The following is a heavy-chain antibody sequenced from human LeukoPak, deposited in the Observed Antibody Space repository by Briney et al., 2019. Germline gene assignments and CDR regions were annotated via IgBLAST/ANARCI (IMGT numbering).Heavy chain of an antibody. CDR1: ELTLISNW. D-gene: IGHD4/OR15-4a*01. V-gene: IGHV3-7*01. CDR3: ARDDYGLLYYFDY. Sequence: GGPRSSSWEALELTLISNWWAWFGRAQGRGRRWVANIKQDGSEKYYVDSVKGRFTISRDNAKNSLYLQMNSLRAEDTAVYYCARDDYGLLYYFDYWGQGTLVTVSS. CDR2: IKQDGSEK. J-gene: IGHJ4*02.